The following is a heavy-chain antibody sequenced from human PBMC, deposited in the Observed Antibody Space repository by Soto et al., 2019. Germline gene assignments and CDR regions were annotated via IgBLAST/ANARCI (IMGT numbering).Heavy chain of an antibody. D-gene: IGHD7-27*01. CDR3: ARDLSWGSNWYYYKDV. J-gene: IGHJ6*03. V-gene: IGHV3-48*01. Sequence: EVQLVESWGGLVQPGGSLRLSCATSGFIISDCAMNWVRQAPGKGREWVSYISSSSSVIDYADSVKGRFTVSRDNARNALYLQMSSLRAEDTAVYYCARDLSWGSNWYYYKDVCCKVTTVTVAS. CDR2: ISSSSSVI. CDR1: GFIISDCA.